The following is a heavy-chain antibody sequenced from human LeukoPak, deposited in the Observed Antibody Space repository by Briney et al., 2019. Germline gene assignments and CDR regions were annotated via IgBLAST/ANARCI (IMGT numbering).Heavy chain of an antibody. Sequence: GGSLRLSCTASGFTFSSYSLNWVRQAPGKGLEWVSSVSTGSNYIYYADSVKGRFTISRDNDKNSLYLQMNSLRVEDTAVYYCARAYSYGYLGLDYWGQGTLVTVSS. J-gene: IGHJ4*02. CDR1: GFTFSSYS. V-gene: IGHV3-21*01. D-gene: IGHD5-18*01. CDR2: VSTGSNYI. CDR3: ARAYSYGYLGLDY.